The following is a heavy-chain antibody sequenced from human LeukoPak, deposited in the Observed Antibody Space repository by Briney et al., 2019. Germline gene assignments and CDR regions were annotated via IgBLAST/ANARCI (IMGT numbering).Heavy chain of an antibody. V-gene: IGHV4-30-2*01. D-gene: IGHD2-21*02. Sequence: SETLSLTCAVSGGSIGSGGYSWSWIRQPPGKGLEWIGYIYHSGSTYYNPSLKSRVTISVDRSKNQFSLKLSSVTAADTAVYYCARAPYCGGDCSIPYFDYWGQGTLVTVSS. CDR3: ARAPYCGGDCSIPYFDY. J-gene: IGHJ4*02. CDR2: IYHSGST. CDR1: GGSIGSGGYS.